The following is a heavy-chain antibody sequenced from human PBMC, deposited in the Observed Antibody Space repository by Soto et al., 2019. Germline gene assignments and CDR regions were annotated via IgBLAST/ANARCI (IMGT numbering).Heavy chain of an antibody. CDR1: GSTFRRYN. CDR3: VREGLTGDTSGWFVY. CDR2: ISASGADT. J-gene: IGHJ5*01. D-gene: IGHD3-10*01. V-gene: IGHV3-21*04. Sequence: PGGSLRLSCVVSGSTFRRYNMNWVRQAPGKGPECVSSISASGADTTYAESVKGRFTVSRVNAKNSLFLQMNSLRVEDTALYYCVREGLTGDTSGWFVYWGQGTPVTAPQ.